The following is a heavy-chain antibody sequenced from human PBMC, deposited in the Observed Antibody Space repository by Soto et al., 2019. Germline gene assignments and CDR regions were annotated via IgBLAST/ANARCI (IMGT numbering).Heavy chain of an antibody. Sequence: GGSLRLSCAASGFTCSDYYMAWIRQAPGKGLEWVSYITGGGAIYYADSVKGRFTISRDNVKNSLFLQMNSLRAEDTAVYYCARCGDYVSIDYWGQGTLVTVSS. CDR3: ARCGDYVSIDY. V-gene: IGHV3-11*01. D-gene: IGHD4-17*01. CDR1: GFTCSDYY. CDR2: ITGGGAI. J-gene: IGHJ4*02.